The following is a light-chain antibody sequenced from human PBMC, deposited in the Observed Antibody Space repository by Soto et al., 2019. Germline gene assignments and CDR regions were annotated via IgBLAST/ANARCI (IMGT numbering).Light chain of an antibody. CDR3: QQINSFPLT. J-gene: IGKJ4*01. CDR2: AAS. Sequence: DIQLTQSPSFLSASVGDRVTITCRASQGISSSLAWYQQKPERAPELLIYAASTLQSGVPSRFSGSGSGTEFTLTISSLQPEDCATYYCQQINSFPLTFGGGTKVEIK. V-gene: IGKV1-9*01. CDR1: QGISSS.